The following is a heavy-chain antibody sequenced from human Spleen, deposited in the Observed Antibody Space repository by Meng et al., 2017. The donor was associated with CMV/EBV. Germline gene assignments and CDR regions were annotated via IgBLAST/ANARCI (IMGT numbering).Heavy chain of an antibody. D-gene: IGHD4-23*01. CDR2: IYYSGST. V-gene: IGHV4-31*02. CDR3: AREWLYGGNRYFDY. CDR1: GGSISSGGYY. Sequence: SGGSISSGGYYWSWIRQHPGKGLEWIGYIYYSGSTYYNPSLKSRVTISVDTSKNQFSLKLSSVTAADTAVYYYAREWLYGGNRYFDYWGQGTLVTVSS. J-gene: IGHJ4*02.